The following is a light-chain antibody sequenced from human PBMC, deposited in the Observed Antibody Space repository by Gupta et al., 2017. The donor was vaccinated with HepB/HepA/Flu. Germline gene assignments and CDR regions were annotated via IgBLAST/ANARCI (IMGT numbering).Light chain of an antibody. CDR3: QQRSNWPQVT. CDR2: DAS. V-gene: IGKV3-11*01. Sequence: EIVLTQSPATLSLSPGERATLSCRASQSVSSYLAWYQQKPGQAPRLLIYDASNRDTGIPARFSGSGYGKDXTLTISXREQEDFAVYYCQQRSNWPQVTFGXGTKVDIK. J-gene: IGKJ3*01. CDR1: QSVSSY.